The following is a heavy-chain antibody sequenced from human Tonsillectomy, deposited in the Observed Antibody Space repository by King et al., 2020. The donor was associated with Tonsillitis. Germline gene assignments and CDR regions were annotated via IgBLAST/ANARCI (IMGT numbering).Heavy chain of an antibody. D-gene: IGHD1-26*01. CDR2: ISSDGSNT. V-gene: IGHV3-74*01. CDR1: GFSFSNYW. CDR3: ARAPTRSYRTFWYQDREENAFDI. Sequence: VQLVESGGGLVQPGGSLRLSCVASGFSFSNYWMHWVRQAPGKGLVWVSRISSDGSNTTYADSVKGRFTISRENAKNTLYLQMNSLRAEDTAMYYCARAPTRSYRTFWYQDREENAFDIWGQGTMVTVSS. J-gene: IGHJ3*02.